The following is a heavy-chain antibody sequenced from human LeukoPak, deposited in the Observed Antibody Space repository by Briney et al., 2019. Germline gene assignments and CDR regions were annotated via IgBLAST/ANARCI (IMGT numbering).Heavy chain of an antibody. J-gene: IGHJ5*02. CDR2: IYYSGST. CDR3: ARDQFSGTYNWIDP. D-gene: IGHD6-25*01. CDR1: GGSISSHY. V-gene: IGHV4-59*11. Sequence: PSETLSLTCTVSGGSISSHYWSWIRQPPGKGLEWIGYIYYSGSTNYNPSLKSRVTISVDTSKNQFSLKLSSVTAADTAVYYCARDQFSGTYNWIDPWGQGTLVTVSS.